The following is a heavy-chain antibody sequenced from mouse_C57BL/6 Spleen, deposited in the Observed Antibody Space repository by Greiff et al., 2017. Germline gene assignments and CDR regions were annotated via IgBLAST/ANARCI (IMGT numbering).Heavy chain of an antibody. D-gene: IGHD2-1*01. V-gene: IGHV5-6*01. CDR3: ARQRDGNYYFDY. CDR1: GFTFSSYG. CDR2: ISSGGSYT. J-gene: IGHJ2*01. Sequence: EVHLVESGGDLVKPGGSLKLSCAASGFTFSSYGMSWVRQTPDKRLEWVATISSGGSYTYYPDSVKGRFTISRDNAKNTLYLQMSSLKSEDTAMYYCARQRDGNYYFDYWRQGTTLTVSS.